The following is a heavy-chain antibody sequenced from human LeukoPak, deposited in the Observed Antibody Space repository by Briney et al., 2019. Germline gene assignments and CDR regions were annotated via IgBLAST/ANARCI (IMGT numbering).Heavy chain of an antibody. CDR3: AKQFAPGSLASFDY. CDR1: GFTFSSYD. J-gene: IGHJ4*02. D-gene: IGHD3-3*02. V-gene: IGHV3-33*06. Sequence: GVSLRLSCAASGFTFSSYDTHWVRRAPGKGLEWVAVIWYDGSNKYYADSVKGRFTISRDNSKNTLYLQMNSRRAEDTAVYYCAKQFAPGSLASFDYWGQGTLVTVSS. CDR2: IWYDGSNK.